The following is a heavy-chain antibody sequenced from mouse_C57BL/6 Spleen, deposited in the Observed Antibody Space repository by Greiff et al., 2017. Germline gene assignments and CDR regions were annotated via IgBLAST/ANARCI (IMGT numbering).Heavy chain of an antibody. Sequence: VQLQQSGAELARPGASVKLSCKASGYTFPSYGISWVKQRTGQGLGWIGEIYPRSGNTYYNEKLKGKATLTADKSSSTAYMELRSLTSEDSAVYFCARGGGSSYYAMDYWGQGTSVTVSS. D-gene: IGHD1-1*01. CDR2: IYPRSGNT. V-gene: IGHV1-81*01. J-gene: IGHJ4*01. CDR1: GYTFPSYG. CDR3: ARGGGSSYYAMDY.